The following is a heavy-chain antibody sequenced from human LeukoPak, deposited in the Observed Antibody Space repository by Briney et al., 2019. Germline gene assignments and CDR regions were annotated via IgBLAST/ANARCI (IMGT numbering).Heavy chain of an antibody. CDR3: ARPYYYDSRIDP. CDR2: MYYSGST. Sequence: PSQTLSLTCTVSGGSISSGDYYWSWIRQPPGKGLEWIGYMYYSGSTYHNPSLKSRVVISVDTSKNQFSLKLSSVTAADTAVYYCARPYYYDSRIDPWGQGILVTVSS. J-gene: IGHJ5*02. D-gene: IGHD3-22*01. V-gene: IGHV4-30-4*01. CDR1: GGSISSGDYY.